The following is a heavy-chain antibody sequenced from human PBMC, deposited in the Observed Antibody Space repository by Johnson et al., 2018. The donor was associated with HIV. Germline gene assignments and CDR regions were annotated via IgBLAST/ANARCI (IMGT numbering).Heavy chain of an antibody. J-gene: IGHJ3*02. Sequence: QVLLVESGGGVVQPGRSLRLSCAASGFTFSSYAMHWVRQAPGKGLEWVAVISYDGSNKYSADPAKGRVTISRDNSKNTLYLQMNTLRAEDTAVYYCARGGVVHDGFDIRGLGTMVTVSS. CDR1: GFTFSSYA. D-gene: IGHD2-8*01. CDR2: ISYDGSNK. V-gene: IGHV3-30-3*01. CDR3: ARGGVVHDGFDI.